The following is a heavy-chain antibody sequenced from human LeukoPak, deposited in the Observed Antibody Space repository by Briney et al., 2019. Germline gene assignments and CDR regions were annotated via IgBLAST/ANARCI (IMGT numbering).Heavy chain of an antibody. CDR1: GGSFSGYS. Sequence: SETLSLTCAVYGGSFSGYSWSWIRQPPGKGLEWIGEINHIGSTNYNPSLTSRVTTSLDTSKNQFSLKLSSVTAADTAVYYCARRTVRGVIKGFDYWGQGTLVTVSS. CDR3: ARRTVRGVIKGFDY. V-gene: IGHV4-34*01. CDR2: INHIGST. J-gene: IGHJ4*02. D-gene: IGHD3-10*01.